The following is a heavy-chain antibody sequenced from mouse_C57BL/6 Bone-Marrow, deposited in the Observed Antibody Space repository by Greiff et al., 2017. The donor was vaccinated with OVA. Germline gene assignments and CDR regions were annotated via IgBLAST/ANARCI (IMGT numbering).Heavy chain of an antibody. D-gene: IGHD1-1*01. Sequence: DVMLVESGGDLVKPGGSLKLSCAASGFTFSSYGMSWVRQTPDKRLEWVATISSGGSYTYYPDSVKGRFTISRDNAKNTLYLQMSSLKSEDTAMYYCARRDSDGYAMDYWGQGTSVTVSS. CDR1: GFTFSSYG. J-gene: IGHJ4*01. CDR2: ISSGGSYT. V-gene: IGHV5-6*02. CDR3: ARRDSDGYAMDY.